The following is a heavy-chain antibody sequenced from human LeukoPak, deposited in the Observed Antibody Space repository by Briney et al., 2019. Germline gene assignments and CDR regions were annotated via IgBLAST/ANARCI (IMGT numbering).Heavy chain of an antibody. J-gene: IGHJ5*02. CDR2: TYYSGST. D-gene: IGHD3-22*01. V-gene: IGHV4-30-4*01. CDR3: ARPYYYDSRIDP. Sequence: SETLSLTCTVSGVSISSGDYYWSWIRQPPGKGLEWIGYTYYSGSTYYNPSLKSRVTISVDTSKNQFSLNLSSVTAADTAVYYCARPYYYDSRIDPWGQGTRVTVSS. CDR1: GVSISSGDYY.